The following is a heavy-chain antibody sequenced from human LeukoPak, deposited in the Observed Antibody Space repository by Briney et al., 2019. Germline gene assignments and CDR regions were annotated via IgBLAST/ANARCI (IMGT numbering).Heavy chain of an antibody. J-gene: IGHJ4*02. CDR2: ISYDGSNK. CDR1: GFTFSSYG. Sequence: GGSLRLSCAASGFTFSSYGMHWVRQAPGKGLEWVAVISYDGSNKYYADSVKGRFTISRDNSKNTLYLQMNSLRAEDTAVYYCAKDHVRYCRSTSCYGHDYWGQGTLVTVSS. V-gene: IGHV3-30*18. CDR3: AKDHVRYCRSTSCYGHDY. D-gene: IGHD2-2*01.